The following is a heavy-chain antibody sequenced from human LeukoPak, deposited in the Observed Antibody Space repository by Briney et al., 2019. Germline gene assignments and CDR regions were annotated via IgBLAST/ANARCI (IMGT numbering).Heavy chain of an antibody. D-gene: IGHD4-11*01. V-gene: IGHV4-39*01. J-gene: IGHJ4*02. CDR3: ARHAYSNYFDY. Sequence: SETLSLTCIVSADSISTSTYYWGWIRQPPGKGLEWIGSIYYSGSTYYNSSLKSRVIISVDTSKKQFSLKMTSVTAADTAVYYCARHAYSNYFDYWGQGTLVTVSS. CDR1: ADSISTSTYY. CDR2: IYYSGST.